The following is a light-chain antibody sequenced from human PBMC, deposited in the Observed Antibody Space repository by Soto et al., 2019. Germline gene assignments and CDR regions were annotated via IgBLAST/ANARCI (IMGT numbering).Light chain of an antibody. CDR1: SSDVGGYDH. Sequence: QSALTQPPSASGSPGQSGTIPCTGTSSDVGGYDHVSWYQQHPGRAPKLMIYEVTKRPAGVPDRFSGSKSGNTASLTVFGLQSEDESDYYCSSDAGNDTNVFVTGTKLTVL. CDR3: SSDAGNDTNV. V-gene: IGLV2-8*01. J-gene: IGLJ1*01. CDR2: EVT.